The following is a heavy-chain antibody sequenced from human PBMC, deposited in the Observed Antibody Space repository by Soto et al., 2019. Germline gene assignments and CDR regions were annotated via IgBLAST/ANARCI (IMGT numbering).Heavy chain of an antibody. CDR2: IIPIPGTA. V-gene: IGHV1-69*01. CDR1: GGTFSSYA. Sequence: QVQLVQSGAEVKKPGSSVKVSCKASGGTFSSYAISWVRQAPGQGLEWMGGIIPIPGTANYAQKFQGGATITADESTSTAYMELSSLRSEDTAVYYCARSQGSSTSLEIYYYYYYGMDVWGQGTTVTVSS. J-gene: IGHJ6*02. D-gene: IGHD2-2*01. CDR3: ARSQGSSTSLEIYYYYYYGMDV.